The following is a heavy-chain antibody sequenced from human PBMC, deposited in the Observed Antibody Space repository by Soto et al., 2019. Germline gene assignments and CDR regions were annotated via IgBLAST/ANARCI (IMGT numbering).Heavy chain of an antibody. CDR2: MNPNSGNT. D-gene: IGHD3-3*01. J-gene: IGHJ6*03. V-gene: IGHV1-8*01. CDR1: GYTFTSYD. Sequence: ASVKVSCKASGYTFTSYDINWVRQATGQGLEWMGWMNPNSGNTGYAQKFQGRVTMTRNTSISTAYMELSSLRSEDTAVYYCARNPVWDFSSGYSTYYYYYYMDVWGKGTTVTVSS. CDR3: ARNPVWDFSSGYSTYYYYYYMDV.